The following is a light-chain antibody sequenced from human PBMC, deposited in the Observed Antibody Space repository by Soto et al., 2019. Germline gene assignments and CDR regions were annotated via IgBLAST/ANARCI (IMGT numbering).Light chain of an antibody. J-gene: IGLJ1*01. CDR3: CSYAGSSTYV. Sequence: QSALTQPASVSGSPGQSITISCTGTSSDVGSYNLVSWYQQHPGKAPKLMIYEVSKRPSGVSNRFSGSKSDNTASLTISGLRAEDEADYYCCSYAGSSTYVFGTGTKLTVL. V-gene: IGLV2-23*02. CDR2: EVS. CDR1: SSDVGSYNL.